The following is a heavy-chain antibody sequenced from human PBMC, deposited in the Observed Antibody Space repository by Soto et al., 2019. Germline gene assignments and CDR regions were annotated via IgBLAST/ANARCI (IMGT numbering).Heavy chain of an antibody. V-gene: IGHV2-70*01. CDR2: IDWDDDK. CDR3: ARIRGPTWNGPLPIYYSYGMDV. J-gene: IGHJ6*02. Sequence: VSGPTLVNPTQTLTLTCTFSGFSLSTSGMCVSWIRQPPGKALEWLALIDWDDDKYYSTSLKTRLTISKDTSKNQVVLTMTNMDPVQPATYYCARIRGPTWNGPLPIYYSYGMDVWGQGTKVTVSS. D-gene: IGHD1-1*01. CDR1: GFSLSTSGMC.